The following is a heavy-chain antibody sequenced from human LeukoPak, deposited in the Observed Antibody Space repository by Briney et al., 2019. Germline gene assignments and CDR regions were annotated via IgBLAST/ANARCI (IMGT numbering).Heavy chain of an antibody. CDR1: GFTVSSNY. D-gene: IGHD6-19*01. CDR3: VSQRDHRVAVAGSFDN. Sequence: GGSLRLSCAASGFTVSSNYMSWVRQAPGTGLAWLSAISPDGNYIYYADSVKGRFTTSRDNSKNTLYLQMTSLRVEGTAVYFCVSQRDHRVAVAGSFDNWGQGTLISVSP. V-gene: IGHV3-53*01. CDR2: ISPDGNYI. J-gene: IGHJ4*02.